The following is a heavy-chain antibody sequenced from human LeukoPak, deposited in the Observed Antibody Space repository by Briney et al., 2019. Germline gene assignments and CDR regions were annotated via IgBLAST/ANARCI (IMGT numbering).Heavy chain of an antibody. J-gene: IGHJ6*04. D-gene: IGHD3-16*01. CDR3: ARHSGGGYMDV. CDR1: GFIFSDYG. V-gene: IGHV3-33*05. CDR2: ISYDGKKK. Sequence: PGGSLRLSCAASGFIFSDYGIHWVRQAPGKGLEWVAVISYDGKKKFYSDSVKGRFTISRDNSNNTLYLQMNSLRAEDVAMYYCARHSGGGYMDVWGKGTTVIVSS.